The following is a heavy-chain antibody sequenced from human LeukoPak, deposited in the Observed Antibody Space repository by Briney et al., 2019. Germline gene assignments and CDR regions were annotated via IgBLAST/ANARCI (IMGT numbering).Heavy chain of an antibody. CDR3: ARADYYGSGPFFGY. CDR1: GFTFSTYW. V-gene: IGHV3-7*01. D-gene: IGHD3-10*01. CDR2: IKEDGNEK. Sequence: GGSLRLSCAASGFTFSTYWMSWIRQAPGKGLEWVANIKEDGNEKYYVDSVKGRFTISRDNAKNSLFLQMNSLRAEDTALYYCARADYYGSGPFFGYWGQGTLVAVSS. J-gene: IGHJ4*02.